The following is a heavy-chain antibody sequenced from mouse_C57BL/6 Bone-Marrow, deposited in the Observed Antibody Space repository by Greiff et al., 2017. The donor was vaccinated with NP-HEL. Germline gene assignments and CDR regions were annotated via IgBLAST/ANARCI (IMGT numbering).Heavy chain of an antibody. CDR1: GFTFSSYG. Sequence: EVKLVESGGDLVKPGGSLKLSCAASGFTFSSYGMSWVRQTPDKRLEWVATISSGGSYTYYPDSVKGRFTISRDNAKNTLYLQMSSLKSEDTAMYYCARHEGYPQYYAMDYWGQGTSVTVSS. D-gene: IGHD2-3*01. J-gene: IGHJ4*01. CDR2: ISSGGSYT. CDR3: ARHEGYPQYYAMDY. V-gene: IGHV5-6*01.